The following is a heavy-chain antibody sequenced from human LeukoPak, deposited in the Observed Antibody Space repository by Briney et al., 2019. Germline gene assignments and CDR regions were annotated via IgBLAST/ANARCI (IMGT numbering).Heavy chain of an antibody. D-gene: IGHD3-3*01. CDR2: IYSRGST. Sequence: PSETLSLTCIVSGGSISSSNYYWGWIRQSPGKGLEWIGSIYSRGSTYYNPSLKSRVIVSSDMSKNQFSLMLNSVTAADTAVYYCARDIYDFWSDSLVGAFDIWGQGTMVTVS. V-gene: IGHV4-39*07. J-gene: IGHJ3*02. CDR1: GGSISSSNYY. CDR3: ARDIYDFWSDSLVGAFDI.